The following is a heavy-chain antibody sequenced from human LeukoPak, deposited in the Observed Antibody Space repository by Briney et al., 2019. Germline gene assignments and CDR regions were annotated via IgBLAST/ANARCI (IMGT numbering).Heavy chain of an antibody. CDR1: GYTFSGYY. J-gene: IGHJ4*02. V-gene: IGHV1-2*02. CDR3: ASPKYGDFYSDY. CDR2: ISPSTGGT. Sequence: GASVKVSFTASGYTFSGYYIHWVRQAPGQGLEWMGWISPSTGGTNYAQKFQGRVIMTRDTSIATAYMELRRLRSDDTAVYFCASPKYGDFYSDYWGQGTLVTIAS. D-gene: IGHD2-21*02.